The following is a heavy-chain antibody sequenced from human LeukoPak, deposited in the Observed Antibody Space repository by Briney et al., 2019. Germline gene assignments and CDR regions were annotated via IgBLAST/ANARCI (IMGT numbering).Heavy chain of an antibody. Sequence: GGSLRLSCAASGFTFSSIAMSWVRQAPGKGLEWVSTISGSGGTPYYADSVKGRFTISRDNSKNTLYLQMNSLRAEDTAVYYCAKDRYGDYYFDYWGQGTLVTVSS. D-gene: IGHD4-17*01. J-gene: IGHJ4*02. CDR1: GFTFSSIA. CDR2: ISGSGGTP. V-gene: IGHV3-23*01. CDR3: AKDRYGDYYFDY.